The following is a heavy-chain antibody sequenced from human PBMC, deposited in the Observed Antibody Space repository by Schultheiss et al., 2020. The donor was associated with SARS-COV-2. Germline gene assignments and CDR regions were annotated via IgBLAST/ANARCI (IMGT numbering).Heavy chain of an antibody. D-gene: IGHD3-10*01. CDR3: ARKIYGSGSYYDY. CDR1: GGSISSGDYY. CDR2: IYYSGST. J-gene: IGHJ4*02. Sequence: SQTLSLTCTVSGGSISSGDYYWSWIRQPPGKGLEWIGYIYYSGSTYYNPSLKSRVTISVDTSKNQFSLKLSSVTAADTAVYYCARKIYGSGSYYDYWGQGTLVTVSS. V-gene: IGHV4-30-4*01.